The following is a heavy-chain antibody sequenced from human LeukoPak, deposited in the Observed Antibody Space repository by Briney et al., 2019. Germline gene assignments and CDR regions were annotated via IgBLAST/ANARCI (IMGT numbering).Heavy chain of an antibody. J-gene: IGHJ4*02. CDR1: GFTFSSYG. D-gene: IGHD6-19*01. V-gene: IGHV3-30*18. CDR2: ISYDGSNK. Sequence: GRSLRLSCAASGFTFSSYGMHWVRQAPGKGLEWVAVISYDGSNKYYADSVKGRFTISRDNSKNTLYLQMNSLRAEDTAVYYCAKGDGGGWYKEPGYYFDYWGQGTLVTVSS. CDR3: AKGDGGGWYKEPGYYFDY.